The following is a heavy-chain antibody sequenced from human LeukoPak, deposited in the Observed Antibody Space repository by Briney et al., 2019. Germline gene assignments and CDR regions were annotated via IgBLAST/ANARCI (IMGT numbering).Heavy chain of an antibody. CDR2: INPSGGST. CDR3: ARGYCSSTSCYAWFDP. V-gene: IGHV1-46*01. Sequence: ASVKVSCKASGYTFTLYYMHWVRQAPGQGLEWIGTINPSGGSTHYAQRFQGRVTMTRDTSTSTVDIELGSLRSEDTAVYYCARGYCSSTSCYAWFDPWGQGTLVTVSS. J-gene: IGHJ5*02. D-gene: IGHD2-2*01. CDR1: GYTFTLYY.